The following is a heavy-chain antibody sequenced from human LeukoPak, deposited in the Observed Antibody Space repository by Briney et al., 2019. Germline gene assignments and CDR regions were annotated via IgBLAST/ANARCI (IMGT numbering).Heavy chain of an antibody. D-gene: IGHD1-26*01. CDR2: ISYDGSNK. Sequence: GRSLRLSCAASGFTFSSYAMYWVRQAPGKGLEWVAVISYDGSNKYYGDSVKGRFTISRDNAKNSLYLQMNSLRAEDTAVYYCARVLRLGATDAFDIWGQGTMVTVSS. CDR3: ARVLRLGATDAFDI. CDR1: GFTFSSYA. V-gene: IGHV3-30-3*01. J-gene: IGHJ3*02.